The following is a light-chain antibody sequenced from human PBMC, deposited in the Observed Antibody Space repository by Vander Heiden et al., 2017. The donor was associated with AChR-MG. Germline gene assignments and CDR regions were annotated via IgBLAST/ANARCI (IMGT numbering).Light chain of an antibody. Sequence: GLTPPPSVSVSPGQAATLTCSGHEVRTKYVAWYPQRPGQSPLLVIHQDTRRPSGIPELFSGSNSGETATLIVSGAQPMDEGDYYCQAWDTNIVVFGGGTRLTVL. J-gene: IGLJ2*01. V-gene: IGLV3-1*01. CDR1: EVRTKY. CDR3: QAWDTNIVV. CDR2: QDT.